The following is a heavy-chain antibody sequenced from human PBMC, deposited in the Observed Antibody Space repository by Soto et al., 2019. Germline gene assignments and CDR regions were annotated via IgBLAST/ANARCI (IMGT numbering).Heavy chain of an antibody. CDR3: AKDLVGGGSSGGMDV. CDR1: GFTFSTYG. J-gene: IGHJ6*02. V-gene: IGHV3-30*18. D-gene: IGHD1-26*01. Sequence: QVQLVESGGGVVQPGRSLRLSCAASGFTFSTYGMHWVRQAPGKGLEWVAVISYDGSNKYYADSVKGRFTISRDNSXITLYLQMNGLRAEDTAVYYCAKDLVGGGSSGGMDVWGQGTTGTVSS. CDR2: ISYDGSNK.